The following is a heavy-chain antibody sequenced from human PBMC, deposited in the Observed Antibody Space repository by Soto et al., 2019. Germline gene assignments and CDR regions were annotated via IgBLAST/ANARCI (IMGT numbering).Heavy chain of an antibody. V-gene: IGHV3-30*04. Sequence: QVQLVESGGGVVQPGRSLRLSCAASGFTFSSYAMHWVRQAPGKGLEWVAVISYDGSKKYYADSVKGRFTISRDNSKNTLYLQMNSLRAEDTAVYYCAKDRSGAIQGDFDYWGQGTLVTVSS. CDR2: ISYDGSKK. CDR3: AKDRSGAIQGDFDY. D-gene: IGHD1-26*01. J-gene: IGHJ4*02. CDR1: GFTFSSYA.